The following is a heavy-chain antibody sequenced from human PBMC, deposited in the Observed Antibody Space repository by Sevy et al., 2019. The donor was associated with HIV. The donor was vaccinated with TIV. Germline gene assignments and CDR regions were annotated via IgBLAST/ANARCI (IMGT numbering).Heavy chain of an antibody. D-gene: IGHD3-10*01. CDR2: INQDGSTK. CDR3: VRAMASADSF. J-gene: IGHJ4*02. V-gene: IGHV3-7*01. CDR1: GFTISSYW. Sequence: GGSLRLSCAASGFTISSYWMLWVRQAPGKGLEWGANINQDGSTKYYLDSVKGRFTISKDNAKNSVVLQMNSLTAEDTGVYFCVRAMASADSFWGQGTLVTVSS.